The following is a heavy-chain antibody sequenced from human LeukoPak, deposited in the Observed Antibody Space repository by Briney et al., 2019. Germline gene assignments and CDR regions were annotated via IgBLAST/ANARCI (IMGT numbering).Heavy chain of an antibody. CDR1: GGSISSGDYY. J-gene: IGHJ4*02. V-gene: IGHV4-30-4*08. CDR2: IYYSGST. Sequence: SETLSLTYSVSGGSISSGDYYWSWIRQPPGKGLEWIGYIYYSGSTYYNPSLKSRVTISVDTSKNQFSLKLSSVTAADTAVYYCARALWSGSFDYWGQGTLVTVSS. D-gene: IGHD3-3*01. CDR3: ARALWSGSFDY.